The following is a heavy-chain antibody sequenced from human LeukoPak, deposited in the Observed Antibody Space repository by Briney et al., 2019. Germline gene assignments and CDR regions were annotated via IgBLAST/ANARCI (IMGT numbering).Heavy chain of an antibody. CDR1: GFTFSSYW. V-gene: IGHV3-7*01. Sequence: GGSLRLSCAASGFTFSSYWMSWVRQAPGKGLEWVANIKQDGGEKYYVDSVKGRFTISRGNAKNSLYLQMNSLRAEDTAVYYCARAGYCSSTSCYYYYYYMDVWGKGTTVTVSS. CDR3: ARAGYCSSTSCYYYYYYMDV. CDR2: IKQDGGEK. J-gene: IGHJ6*03. D-gene: IGHD2-2*01.